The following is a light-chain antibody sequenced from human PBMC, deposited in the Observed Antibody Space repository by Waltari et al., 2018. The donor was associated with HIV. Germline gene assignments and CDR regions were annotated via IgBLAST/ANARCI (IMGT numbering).Light chain of an antibody. CDR1: RSNIGNNY. Sequence: QSVLTQPPSVSAAPGQRVTISCSGSRSNIGNNYVSWYQQFPGTAPKLLIYDNKRRSSGIPERFAVSKSDTAATLDITGVQTGDEADYYCGTWDGSRRCWVFGGGTKLTVL. J-gene: IGLJ3*02. V-gene: IGLV1-51*01. CDR2: DNK. CDR3: GTWDGSRRCWV.